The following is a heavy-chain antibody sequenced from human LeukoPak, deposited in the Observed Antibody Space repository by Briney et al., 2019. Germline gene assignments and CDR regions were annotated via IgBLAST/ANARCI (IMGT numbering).Heavy chain of an antibody. CDR1: GGSFSSYY. Sequence: SETLSLTCAVYGGSFSSYYWSWIRQPPGKGLEWIGEINHSGSTNSNPSLKSRVTISVDTSKNQFSLKLSSVTAADTAVYYCAREDDTGRYMGDDAFDIWGQGTMVTVSS. J-gene: IGHJ3*02. D-gene: IGHD1-26*01. V-gene: IGHV4-34*01. CDR3: AREDDTGRYMGDDAFDI. CDR2: INHSGST.